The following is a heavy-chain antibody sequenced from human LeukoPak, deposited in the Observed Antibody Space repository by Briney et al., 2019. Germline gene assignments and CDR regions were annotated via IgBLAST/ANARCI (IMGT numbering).Heavy chain of an antibody. Sequence: PGGSLRLSCAPSGFTFSNYWMSWVRQAPGKGLEWVANIKQDGSEKYYVDSVKGRFTISRDNAQNSLYLQMNSLRAEDTAVYFCVRDMDVWAQGTTVTVSS. CDR3: VRDMDV. CDR2: IKQDGSEK. V-gene: IGHV3-7*05. CDR1: GFTFSNYW. J-gene: IGHJ6*02.